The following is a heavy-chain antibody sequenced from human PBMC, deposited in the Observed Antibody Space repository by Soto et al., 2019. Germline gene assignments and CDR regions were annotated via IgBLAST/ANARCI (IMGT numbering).Heavy chain of an antibody. CDR2: ISYDGNNK. CDR1: GFLFSNFA. Sequence: PGGSLRLSCAASGFLFSNFAMHWVRQAPGKGLEWVAFISYDGNNKYYADSVKGQFTISRDNSKNTVYLQMQSLRAVDMALYYCARGDDFDSSGYPFDYWGQGTLVTVSS. V-gene: IGHV3-30-3*01. J-gene: IGHJ4*02. CDR3: ARGDDFDSSGYPFDY. D-gene: IGHD3-22*01.